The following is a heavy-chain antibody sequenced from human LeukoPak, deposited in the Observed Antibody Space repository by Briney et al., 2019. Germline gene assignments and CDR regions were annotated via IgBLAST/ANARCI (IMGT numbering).Heavy chain of an antibody. D-gene: IGHD1-7*01. Sequence: GGSLRLSCAPPGFTFRNYGMRSGPPAPGEGRGRVAVIGSKGRSQYDADSVKGRFTISRDNSKETLFLQMNSLRAEDTAVYYCAKEATPHIGTYYANWGQGTLVTVSS. CDR1: GFTFRNYG. CDR2: IGSKGRSQ. J-gene: IGHJ4*02. V-gene: IGHV3-33*06. CDR3: AKEATPHIGTYYAN.